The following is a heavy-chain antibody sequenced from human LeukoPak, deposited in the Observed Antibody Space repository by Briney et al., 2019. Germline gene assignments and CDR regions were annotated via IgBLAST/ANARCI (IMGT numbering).Heavy chain of an antibody. CDR2: INPNSGGT. D-gene: IGHD3-9*01. J-gene: IGHJ4*02. CDR1: GYTFTGYY. V-gene: IGHV1-2*02. CDR3: ARAKLLRYFDWLSY. Sequence: ASVKVSCKASGYTFTGYYMHWVRQAPGRGLEWMGWINPNSGGTNYAQKFQGRVTMTRDTSISTAYMELSRLRSDDTAVYYCARAKLLRYFDWLSYWGQGTLVTVSS.